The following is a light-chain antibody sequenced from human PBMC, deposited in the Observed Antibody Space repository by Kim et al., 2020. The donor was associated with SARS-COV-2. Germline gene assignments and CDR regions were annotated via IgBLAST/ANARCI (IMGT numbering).Light chain of an antibody. V-gene: IGKV1-5*03. Sequence: ASVRDRFTTACPARQSISSWVSWYQQAPGKASKLLIYKASSLESGVPSRFSGSGSETEFTLTISSLQPNDFATYYCQQYNSYPYTFGQGTKLEF. CDR3: QQYNSYPYT. CDR2: KAS. J-gene: IGKJ2*01. CDR1: QSISSW.